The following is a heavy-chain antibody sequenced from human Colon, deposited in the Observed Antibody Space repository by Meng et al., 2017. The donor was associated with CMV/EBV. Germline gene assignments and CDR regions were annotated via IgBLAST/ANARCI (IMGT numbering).Heavy chain of an antibody. D-gene: IGHD6-19*01. CDR2: IHHSGNT. CDR3: ARPSDNGWYYFDS. J-gene: IGHJ4*02. Sequence: SETLSLTCTVSGGSISSSSYYWGWIRQPPGRGLEWIGSIHHSGNTYRNPSLWGRVSMSVDTSKNQFSLNLSSVTAADTSIYYCARPSDNGWYYFDSWGQGTLVTVSS. CDR1: GGSISSSSYY. V-gene: IGHV4-39*01.